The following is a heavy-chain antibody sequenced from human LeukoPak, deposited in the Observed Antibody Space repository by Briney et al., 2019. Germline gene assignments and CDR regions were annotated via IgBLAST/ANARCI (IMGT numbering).Heavy chain of an antibody. V-gene: IGHV4-39*01. J-gene: IGHJ4*02. CDR1: GGSISSSSYY. CDR3: ATVESGGWPKGTYYFDY. CDR2: IYYSGST. D-gene: IGHD6-19*01. Sequence: PSETLSLTCTVSGGSISSSSYYWGWIRQPPGKGLEWIGSIYYSGSTYYNPSLKSRVTISVDTSKNQFSLKLSSVTAADTAVYYCATVESGGWPKGTYYFDYWGQGTLVIVSS.